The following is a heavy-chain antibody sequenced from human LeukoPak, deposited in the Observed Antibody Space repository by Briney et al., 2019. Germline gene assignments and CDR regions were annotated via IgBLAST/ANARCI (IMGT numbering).Heavy chain of an antibody. CDR1: GFTFSDYT. CDR2: ISSDSSYI. Sequence: GGSLRLSCAASGFTFSDYTMTWVRQAPGKGLEWVASISSDSSYIDYADSVKGRFTISRDNSKNTLYLQMNSLRAEDTAVYYCARDGYQQWLVLYYYYMDVWGKGTTVTVSS. J-gene: IGHJ6*03. V-gene: IGHV3-21*01. D-gene: IGHD6-19*01. CDR3: ARDGYQQWLVLYYYYMDV.